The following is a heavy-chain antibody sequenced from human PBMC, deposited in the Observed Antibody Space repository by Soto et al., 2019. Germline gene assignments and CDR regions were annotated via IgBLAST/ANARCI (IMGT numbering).Heavy chain of an antibody. Sequence: GGSLRLSCAASGFTFSSYWMSWVRQAPGKGLEWVANIKQDGSEKYYVDSVKGRFTISRDNAKNSLYLQMNSLRAEDTAVYYCARDLSIAAPAPPNWFDPWGQGTLVTVSS. CDR2: IKQDGSEK. V-gene: IGHV3-7*03. CDR1: GFTFSSYW. CDR3: ARDLSIAAPAPPNWFDP. J-gene: IGHJ5*02. D-gene: IGHD6-6*01.